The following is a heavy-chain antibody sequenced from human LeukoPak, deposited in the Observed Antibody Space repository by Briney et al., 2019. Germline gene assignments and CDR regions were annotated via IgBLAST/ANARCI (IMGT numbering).Heavy chain of an antibody. Sequence: SETLSLTCAVYGGSFSGYYWSWIRQPPGRGLEWIGEINHSGSTNYNPSLKSRVTISVDTSKNQFSLKLSSVTAADTAVYFCARQLYVSGSYYAPMDVWGKGTTVTISS. D-gene: IGHD3-10*01. V-gene: IGHV4-34*01. CDR1: GGSFSGYY. CDR3: ARQLYVSGSYYAPMDV. J-gene: IGHJ6*03. CDR2: INHSGST.